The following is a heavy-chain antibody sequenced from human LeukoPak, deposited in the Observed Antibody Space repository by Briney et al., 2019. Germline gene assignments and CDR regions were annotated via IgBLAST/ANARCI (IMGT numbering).Heavy chain of an antibody. Sequence: GGSLRLSCAASGFTFSSYSMNWVRQAPGKGLEWVSSISSSSSYIYYADSVKGRFTISRDNAKNSLYLQMNSLRAEDTAVYYCAGSSSWGTGQDYWGQGTLVTVSS. V-gene: IGHV3-21*01. CDR2: ISSSSSYI. D-gene: IGHD6-13*01. CDR3: AGSSSWGTGQDY. J-gene: IGHJ4*02. CDR1: GFTFSSYS.